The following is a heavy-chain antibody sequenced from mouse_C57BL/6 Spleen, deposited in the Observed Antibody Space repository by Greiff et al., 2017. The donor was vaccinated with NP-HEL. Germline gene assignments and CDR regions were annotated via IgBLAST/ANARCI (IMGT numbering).Heavy chain of an antibody. CDR3: TRPYYYGSSYVRAMDY. Sequence: VKLVESGAELVRPGASVTLSCKASGYTFTDYEMHWVKQTPVHGLEWIGAIDPETGGTAYNQKFKGKAILTADKSSSTAYMELRSLTSEDSAVYYCTRPYYYGSSYVRAMDYWGQGTSVTVSS. CDR2: IDPETGGT. D-gene: IGHD1-1*01. V-gene: IGHV1-15*01. J-gene: IGHJ4*01. CDR1: GYTFTDYE.